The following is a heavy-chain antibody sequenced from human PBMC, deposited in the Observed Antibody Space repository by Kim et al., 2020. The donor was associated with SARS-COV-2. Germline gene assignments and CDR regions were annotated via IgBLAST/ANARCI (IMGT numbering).Heavy chain of an antibody. CDR2: INPSGGST. CDR3: ARDGTMVRGVMGGWFDP. V-gene: IGHV1-46*01. CDR1: GYTFTSYY. Sequence: ASVKVSCKASGYTFTSYYMHWVRQAPGQGLEWMGIINPSGGSTRYAQKFQGRVTMTRDTSTSTVYMELSSLRSEDTAVYYCARDGTMVRGVMGGWFDPWGQGTLVTVSS. J-gene: IGHJ5*02. D-gene: IGHD3-10*01.